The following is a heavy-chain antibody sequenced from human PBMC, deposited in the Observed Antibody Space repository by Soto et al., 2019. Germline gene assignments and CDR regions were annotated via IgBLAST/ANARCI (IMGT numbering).Heavy chain of an antibody. V-gene: IGHV1-3*01. CDR3: AREPEDGVPGDY. Sequence: QVHLVQSGAEVKEPGASVRVSCEASGYTFTSHTIHWARQAPGQGLEWMGWIIVSHGSPRYAPQFQGRITFVRDTSATTAYLELTSLTFEDTAVYYCAREPEDGVPGDYWGQGTPVVVSS. CDR2: IIVSHGSP. D-gene: IGHD2-8*01. J-gene: IGHJ4*02. CDR1: GYTFTSHT.